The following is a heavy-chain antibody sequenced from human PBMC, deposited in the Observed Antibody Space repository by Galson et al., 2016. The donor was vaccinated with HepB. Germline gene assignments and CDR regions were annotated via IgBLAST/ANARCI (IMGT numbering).Heavy chain of an antibody. CDR1: GFTFSYYS. V-gene: IGHV3-48*02. D-gene: IGHD1-1*01. CDR3: AREGTSFDY. J-gene: IGHJ4*02. CDR2: ISTVGSTI. Sequence: SLRLSCAASGFTFSYYSMNWVRQAPGKGLEWIAYISTVGSTIHYSDSVRGRFTISRDNDKTLLYLQMNSLGDEDTAVYYCAREGTSFDYWGQGTLVSVSS.